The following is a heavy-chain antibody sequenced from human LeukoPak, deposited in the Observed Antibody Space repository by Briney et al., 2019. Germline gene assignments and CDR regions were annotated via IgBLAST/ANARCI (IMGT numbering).Heavy chain of an antibody. CDR2: IYYSGST. J-gene: IGHJ4*02. Sequence: PSKTLSLTCTVSGGSISSSSYYWGWIRQPPGKGLEWIGSIYYSGSTYYNPSLKSRVTISVDMSKNQFSLKLSSVTAADTAVYYCARQSAYYYDSSGYGYWGQGTLVTVSS. CDR3: ARQSAYYYDSSGYGY. V-gene: IGHV4-39*01. D-gene: IGHD3-22*01. CDR1: GGSISSSSYY.